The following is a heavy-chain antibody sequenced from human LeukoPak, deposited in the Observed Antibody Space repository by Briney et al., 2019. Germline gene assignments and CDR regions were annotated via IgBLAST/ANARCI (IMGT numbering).Heavy chain of an antibody. CDR1: GYTFTGYY. D-gene: IGHD3-10*01. CDR2: INRNSGGT. J-gene: IGHJ5*02. CDR3: ARDPYGSGSYRSTWFDP. Sequence: GSVEVSCKASGYTFTGYYMHWVRQAPGQGLEWMGRINRNSGGTNYAQKFQGRVTMTRDTSISTAFMELSRLRSDATAVYYCARDPYGSGSYRSTWFDPWGQGTLVTVSS. V-gene: IGHV1-2*06.